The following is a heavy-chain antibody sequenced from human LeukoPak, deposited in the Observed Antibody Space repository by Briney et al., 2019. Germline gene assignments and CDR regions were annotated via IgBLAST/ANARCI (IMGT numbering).Heavy chain of an antibody. V-gene: IGHV4-31*03. CDR3: ASADYDMAFDI. Sequence: PSETLSLTCTVSGGSISSGGYYWSWIRQHPGKGLEWIGYIYYSGSTDYNPSLKSRFTMPVDTSKNQFSLKLSSVTAADTAVYYCASADYDMAFDIWGQGTMVTVSS. J-gene: IGHJ3*02. D-gene: IGHD3-9*01. CDR1: GGSISSGGYY. CDR2: IYYSGST.